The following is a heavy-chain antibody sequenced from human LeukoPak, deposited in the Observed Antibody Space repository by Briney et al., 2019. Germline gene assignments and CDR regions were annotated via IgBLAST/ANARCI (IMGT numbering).Heavy chain of an antibody. Sequence: ASVKVSCEASDYTFTSYGISWVRQAPGQGLEWMGCISAYNGNTNYAENLQGRVTMTTDTSTNTVYMELRSLRSDDTAVYYCARDKYCSSSVLFLRNWFDPWGQGTLVTVSS. CDR2: ISAYNGNT. V-gene: IGHV1-18*01. CDR3: ARDKYCSSSVLFLRNWFDP. CDR1: DYTFTSYG. J-gene: IGHJ5*02. D-gene: IGHD6-6*01.